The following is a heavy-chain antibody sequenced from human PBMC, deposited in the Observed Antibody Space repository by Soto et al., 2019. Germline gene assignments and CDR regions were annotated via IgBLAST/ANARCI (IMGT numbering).Heavy chain of an antibody. CDR1: GYTFITHG. CDR2: ISAYNGDP. J-gene: IGHJ6*03. V-gene: IGHV1-18*01. CDR3: ARDGTGGVLGLNKYYYVDV. Sequence: QVRLVQSGAEVKKPGASVKVSCKASGYTFITHGISWVRQAPGQGLEWMGRISAYNGDPKYAQKFQGRVTLTTDKSSTTAYMEMRSLRSDDTAVYYCARDGTGGVLGLNKYYYVDVWGEGTTVTVSS. D-gene: IGHD2-8*02.